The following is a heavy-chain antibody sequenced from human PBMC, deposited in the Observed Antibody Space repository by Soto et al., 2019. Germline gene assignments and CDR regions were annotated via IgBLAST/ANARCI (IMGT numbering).Heavy chain of an antibody. CDR1: GFTFSSYA. CDR3: ARTYYDYVWGFDY. J-gene: IGHJ4*02. D-gene: IGHD3-16*01. V-gene: IGHV3-30-3*01. CDR2: ISYDGSNK. Sequence: GGSLRLSCAASGFTFSSYAMHWVRQAPGKGLEWVAVISYDGSNKYYADSVKGRFTISRDNSKNTLYLQMNSLRAEDTAVYYCARTYYDYVWGFDYWGQGTLVTVSS.